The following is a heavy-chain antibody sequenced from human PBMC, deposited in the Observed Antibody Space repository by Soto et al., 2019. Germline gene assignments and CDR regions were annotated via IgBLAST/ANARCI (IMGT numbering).Heavy chain of an antibody. CDR2: IPNDGSGL. Sequence: QVQLVESGGGVVQPGTSLRLSCAASGFTFGSYAMHWVRQAPGKGLEWVAVIPNDGSGLYYADSVKGRFTISRDDSNNTVSLHMSTLRSEDAAVYSCARALAGRVSRAWTRLDYWGQGTLVTVSS. D-gene: IGHD6-19*01. CDR1: GFTFGSYA. J-gene: IGHJ4*02. V-gene: IGHV3-30-3*01. CDR3: ARALAGRVSRAWTRLDY.